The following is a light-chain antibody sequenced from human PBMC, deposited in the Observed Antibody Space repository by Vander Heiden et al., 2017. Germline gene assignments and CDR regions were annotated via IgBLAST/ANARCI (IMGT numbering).Light chain of an antibody. Sequence: GDRVTITCRASQPISYYLNWYQHKPGKAPKLLIYAASILQNGVPSRFSGSGSETEFTLTITSLQPEDFATYYCQQSHSSPYTFGQVTKLEIK. CDR2: AAS. J-gene: IGKJ2*01. V-gene: IGKV1-39*01. CDR1: QPISYY. CDR3: QQSHSSPYT.